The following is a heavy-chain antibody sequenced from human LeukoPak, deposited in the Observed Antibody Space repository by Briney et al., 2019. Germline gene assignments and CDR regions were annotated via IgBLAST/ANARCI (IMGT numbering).Heavy chain of an antibody. D-gene: IGHD4-17*01. V-gene: IGHV3-64D*06. CDR2: ISSNGGTT. Sequence: PGGSLRLSCSGTGFTLNNYAMHWVRQAPGKRLEHVSGISSNGGTTYYADSVKGRFTISRDNSKNTLYLQMNSVRAEDTAVYYCVRRGMTTVTLFDYWGQGILVTVSS. CDR3: VRRGMTTVTLFDY. CDR1: GFTLNNYA. J-gene: IGHJ4*02.